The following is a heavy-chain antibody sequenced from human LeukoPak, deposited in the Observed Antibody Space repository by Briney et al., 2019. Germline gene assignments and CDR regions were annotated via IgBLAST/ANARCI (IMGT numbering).Heavy chain of an antibody. D-gene: IGHD5-18*01. CDR2: IYYSGST. V-gene: IGHV4-39*07. J-gene: IGHJ4*02. CDR3: SRKDTPMIYFDC. CDR1: GGSVSSSSYY. Sequence: SETLSLTCTVSGGSVSSSSYYWGWIRQPPGKGLEWIGSIYYSGSTYYNPSLKSRVSMSVDKSKNQFSLRLNSVTAADTAVYYCSRKDTPMIYFDCWGQGTLVTVSS.